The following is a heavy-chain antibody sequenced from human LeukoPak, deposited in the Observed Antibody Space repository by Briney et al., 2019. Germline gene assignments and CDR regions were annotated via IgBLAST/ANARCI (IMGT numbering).Heavy chain of an antibody. CDR2: IYYSGST. J-gene: IGHJ5*02. V-gene: IGHV4-59*01. CDR3: ARGVAAASFDL. CDR1: GGSISSYY. Sequence: PSETLSLTCTVSGGSISSYYWSWIRQPPGKGLEWIGYIYYSGSTDYNPSLKSRVTISVDTSKNQFSLKLSSVTAADTAVYYCARGVAAASFDLWGQGTLVTVSS. D-gene: IGHD6-13*01.